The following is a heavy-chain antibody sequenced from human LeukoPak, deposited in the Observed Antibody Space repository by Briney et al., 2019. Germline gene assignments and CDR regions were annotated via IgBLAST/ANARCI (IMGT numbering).Heavy chain of an antibody. CDR3: ARQTSMVTMYYFDQ. CDR2: IYYSGST. J-gene: IGHJ4*02. Sequence: SETLSLTCTVSGGSISSSSYYWGWFRQPPGKGLGWIGSIYYSGSTYYNPSLRRRVTMSVDTYKNHFSLQLSSVTAADTAMYYCARQTSMVTMYYFDQWGQGTLVTVSS. D-gene: IGHD2-21*02. CDR1: GGSISSSSYY. V-gene: IGHV4-39*01.